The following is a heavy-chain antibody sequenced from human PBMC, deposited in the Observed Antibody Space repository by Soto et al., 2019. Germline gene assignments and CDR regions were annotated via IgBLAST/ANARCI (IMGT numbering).Heavy chain of an antibody. CDR1: GGSISSYY. CDR2: IYYSGST. D-gene: IGHD6-19*01. Sequence: SSETLSLTCAVSGGSISSYYWSWIRQPPGKGLEWIGYIYYSGSTNYNPSLKSRATISVDTSKNQFSLKLSSVTAADTAVYYCARSRYTSGWWTPPFDYWGQGTLVTVSS. J-gene: IGHJ4*02. CDR3: ARSRYTSGWWTPPFDY. V-gene: IGHV4-59*01.